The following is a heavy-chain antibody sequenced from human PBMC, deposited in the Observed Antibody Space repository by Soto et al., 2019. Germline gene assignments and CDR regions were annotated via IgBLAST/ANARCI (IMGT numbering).Heavy chain of an antibody. CDR3: ARQTSGEFNFDY. Sequence: PGGSLRLSCAASGFTFSIYGISWIRLSPGKGLEWVSVISGGGDTTYYTPSVKGRFTISRDNAKNSLYLQMNSLRAADTAVYWCARQTSGEFNFDYWGQGTQVTVSS. V-gene: IGHV3-23*01. D-gene: IGHD3-10*01. J-gene: IGHJ4*02. CDR2: ISGGGDTT. CDR1: GFTFSIYG.